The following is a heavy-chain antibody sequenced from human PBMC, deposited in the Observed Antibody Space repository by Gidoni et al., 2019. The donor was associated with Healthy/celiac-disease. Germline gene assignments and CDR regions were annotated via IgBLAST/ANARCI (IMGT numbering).Heavy chain of an antibody. CDR1: GYSYTTYW. Sequence: VQLVQSGAEVKKPGEYLKISRKYSGYSYTTYWIGWVRRLPGKGLEWMWISYPGDSDTRYSPSFQGQVTISADKSISTACLQWSSLEASDTAMYYCARLPDYFDYWGQGTLVTVSS. V-gene: IGHV5-51*03. CDR2: SYPGDSDT. J-gene: IGHJ4*02. CDR3: ARLPDYFDY.